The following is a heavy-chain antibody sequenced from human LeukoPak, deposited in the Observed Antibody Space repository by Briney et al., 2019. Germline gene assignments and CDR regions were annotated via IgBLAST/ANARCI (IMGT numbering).Heavy chain of an antibody. J-gene: IGHJ4*02. D-gene: IGHD1-26*01. CDR1: GYTFTTSW. CDR2: VYPGDSDT. V-gene: IGHV5-51*01. Sequence: GESLKISCKGSGYTFTTSWIGWVRQMPGKGLEWIAIVYPGDSDTRYSPSFQGQVTISADKSISTAYLQWSSLKALDTAMYYCARRGGSLNYFDSWGQGTLVTVSS. CDR3: ARRGGSLNYFDS.